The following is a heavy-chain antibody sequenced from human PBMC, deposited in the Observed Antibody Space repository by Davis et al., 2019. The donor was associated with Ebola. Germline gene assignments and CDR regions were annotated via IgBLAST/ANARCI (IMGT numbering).Heavy chain of an antibody. CDR2: IIPIFGTA. CDR3: ARGVRVAHRHYSMDV. Sequence: AASVKVSCKASGGTFSSYAISWVRQAPGQGLEWMGGIIPIFGTANYAQKFQGRVTITADKSTSTAYMELSSLRSEDTAVYYCARGVRVAHRHYSMDVWGQGTTVTVSS. CDR1: GGTFSSYA. J-gene: IGHJ6*02. D-gene: IGHD2-21*01. V-gene: IGHV1-69*06.